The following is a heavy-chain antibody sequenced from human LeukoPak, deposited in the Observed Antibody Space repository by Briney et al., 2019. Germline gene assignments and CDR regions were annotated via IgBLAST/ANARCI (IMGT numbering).Heavy chain of an antibody. D-gene: IGHD3-3*01. V-gene: IGHV3-74*01. CDR1: GFTFSSYW. J-gene: IGHJ6*02. CDR3: ARAPIRGYDFWSGYYYYYYGMDV. CDR2: INSDGSST. Sequence: GGSLRLSCAASGFTFSSYWMHWVRQAPGKGLVWVSRINSDGSSTSYADSVKGRFTISRDNAKNTLYLQMNSLRAEDTAVYYCARAPIRGYDFWSGYYYYYYGMDVWGQGTTVTVSS.